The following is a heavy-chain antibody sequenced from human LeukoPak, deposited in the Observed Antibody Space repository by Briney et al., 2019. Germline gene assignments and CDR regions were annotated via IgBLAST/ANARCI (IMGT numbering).Heavy chain of an antibody. CDR3: ARSGKRYLRKLRFLECSWFDP. CDR1: GGSFSGYY. D-gene: IGHD3-3*01. V-gene: IGHV4-34*01. CDR2: INHSGST. Sequence: SETLSLTCAVYGGSFSGYYWSWIRQPPGKGLEWIGEINHSGSTNYNPSLKSRVTISVDTSKNQFSLKLSSVTAADTAVYYCARSGKRYLRKLRFLECSWFDPWGQGTLVTVSS. J-gene: IGHJ5*02.